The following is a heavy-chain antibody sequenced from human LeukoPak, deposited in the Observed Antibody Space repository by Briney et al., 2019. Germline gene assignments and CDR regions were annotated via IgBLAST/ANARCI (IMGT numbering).Heavy chain of an antibody. Sequence: GGALRLSCAASGFTFSRYGMHWVRQAPGKGVEWVAVIWDDGSYEYYADSVKGRFTISRDSSKNTLYLQMNSLRAEDTAVYYCAKDGVGATSLDCWGQGTLVTVSS. CDR2: IWDDGSYE. V-gene: IGHV3-33*06. D-gene: IGHD1-26*01. CDR3: AKDGVGATSLDC. CDR1: GFTFSRYG. J-gene: IGHJ4*02.